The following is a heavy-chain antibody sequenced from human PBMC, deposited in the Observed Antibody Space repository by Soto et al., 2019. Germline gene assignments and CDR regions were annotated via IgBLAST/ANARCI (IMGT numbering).Heavy chain of an antibody. CDR2: IYYSGST. Sequence: SETLSLTCTVSGGSISSSSYYWGWIRQPPGKGLEWIGSIYYSGSTYYNPSLKSRVTISVDTSKNQFSLKLSSVTAADTAVYYCATGGPSLEYCSSTSCPLDVWGQGTTVTVSS. CDR1: GGSISSSSYY. CDR3: ATGGPSLEYCSSTSCPLDV. J-gene: IGHJ6*02. V-gene: IGHV4-39*01. D-gene: IGHD2-2*01.